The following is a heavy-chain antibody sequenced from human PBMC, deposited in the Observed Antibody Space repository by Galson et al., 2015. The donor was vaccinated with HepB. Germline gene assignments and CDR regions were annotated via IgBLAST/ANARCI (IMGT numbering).Heavy chain of an antibody. CDR3: AKGTTDIDY. V-gene: IGHV3-23*01. J-gene: IGHJ4*02. Sequence: SLRLSCAASGFTFSRLGMTWVRQAPGKGLVCVSAISVSGHSTDYADSVKGRFTISRDNSKNMLYLQMNNLRAEDTAVYYCAKGTTDIDYWGQGTQVTVSS. D-gene: IGHD1-1*01. CDR1: GFTFSRLG. CDR2: ISVSGHST.